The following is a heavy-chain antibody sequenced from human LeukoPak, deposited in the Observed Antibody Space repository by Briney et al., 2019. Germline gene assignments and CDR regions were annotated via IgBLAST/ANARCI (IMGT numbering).Heavy chain of an antibody. V-gene: IGHV3-21*01. CDR3: ARLGGITGTRGFDY. D-gene: IGHD1-7*01. Sequence: GGSLRLSCAASGFTFSSYSMSWVRQAPGKGLEWVSSISSSSSYIYYADSVKGRFTISRDNAKNSLYLQMNSQRAEDTAVYYCARLGGITGTRGFDYWGQGTLVTVSS. CDR2: ISSSSSYI. J-gene: IGHJ4*02. CDR1: GFTFSSYS.